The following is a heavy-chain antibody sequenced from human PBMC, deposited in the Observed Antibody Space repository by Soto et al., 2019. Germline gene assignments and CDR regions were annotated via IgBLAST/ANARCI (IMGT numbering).Heavy chain of an antibody. Sequence: PGGSLRLSCAASGFTFSSYGMHWVRQAPGKGLEWVAVIWYDGSNKYYADSVKGRFTISRDNSKNTLYLQMNSLRAEDTAVYYCARDTVPHYYDSSGLRQDYYYYGMDVWAQGTTVTVSS. D-gene: IGHD3-22*01. J-gene: IGHJ6*02. CDR3: ARDTVPHYYDSSGLRQDYYYYGMDV. CDR1: GFTFSSYG. CDR2: IWYDGSNK. V-gene: IGHV3-33*01.